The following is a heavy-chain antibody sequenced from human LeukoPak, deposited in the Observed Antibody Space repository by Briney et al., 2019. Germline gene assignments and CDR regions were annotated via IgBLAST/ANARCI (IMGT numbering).Heavy chain of an antibody. Sequence: SETLSLTCTVSGGSISSGGYYWSWIRQHPGKGLEWIGYTYYSGSTYYNPSLKSRVTISVDTSKNQFSLKLSSVTAADTAVYYCARDSGDSFDIWGQGTMVTVSS. J-gene: IGHJ3*02. D-gene: IGHD3-10*01. CDR3: ARDSGDSFDI. V-gene: IGHV4-31*03. CDR2: TYYSGST. CDR1: GGSISSGGYY.